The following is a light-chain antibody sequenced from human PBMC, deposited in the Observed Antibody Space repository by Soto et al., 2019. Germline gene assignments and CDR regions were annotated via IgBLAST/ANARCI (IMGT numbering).Light chain of an antibody. Sequence: DIQMTQSPSTLSASVGDRVTITCRASQSISSWLAWYQQKPGKAPKLLIYKASTLKSGVPSRFSASGSWTEFTLTISSLKPDDFATDSGKHYNSYSEAFVQGTKVDIK. CDR3: KHYNSYSEA. V-gene: IGKV1-5*03. CDR1: QSISSW. J-gene: IGKJ1*01. CDR2: KAS.